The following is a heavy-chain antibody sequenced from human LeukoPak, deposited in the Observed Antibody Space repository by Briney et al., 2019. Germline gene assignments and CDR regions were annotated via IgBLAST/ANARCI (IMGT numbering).Heavy chain of an antibody. D-gene: IGHD3-9*01. J-gene: IGHJ4*02. CDR1: GYTFTSYY. CDR3: ARGGVHYDILTGYYPRLYYFDY. Sequence: ASVKVSCKASGYTFTSYYMHWVRQAPGQGLEWMGWINPNSGGTNYAQKFQGRVTMTRDTSSSTAYMELSRLKSDDTAVYYCARGGVHYDILTGYYPRLYYFDYWGQGTLVTVSS. CDR2: INPNSGGT. V-gene: IGHV1-2*02.